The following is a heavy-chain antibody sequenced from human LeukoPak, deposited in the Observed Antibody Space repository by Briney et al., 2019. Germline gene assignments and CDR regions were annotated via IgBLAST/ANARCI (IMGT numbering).Heavy chain of an antibody. Sequence: GGSLRLSCAASGFTFNNYNMNWVRQAPGKGLEWVAFIRYDGSNKYYADSVKGRFTISRDNSKNTLYLQMNSLRAEDTAVYYCAKWGVNSVDYWGQGTLVTVSS. J-gene: IGHJ4*02. D-gene: IGHD3-10*01. CDR2: IRYDGSNK. CDR1: GFTFNNYN. CDR3: AKWGVNSVDY. V-gene: IGHV3-30*02.